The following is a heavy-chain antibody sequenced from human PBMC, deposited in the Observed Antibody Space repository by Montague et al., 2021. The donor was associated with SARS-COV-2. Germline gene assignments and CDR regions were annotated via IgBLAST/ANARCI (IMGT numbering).Heavy chain of an antibody. J-gene: IGHJ3*02. D-gene: IGHD2-15*01. Sequence: CATSGDSVSSNTVTWNWIRQSPSRGLEWLGRTYYRSKWYHDYAISLKSRITINPDTSRNQFSLQLSSVAPEDTAVFYCARTTTRMLYPENAFDIWGQGTVVTVSS. CDR1: GDSVSSNTVT. CDR3: ARTTTRMLYPENAFDI. CDR2: TYYRSKWYH. V-gene: IGHV6-1*01.